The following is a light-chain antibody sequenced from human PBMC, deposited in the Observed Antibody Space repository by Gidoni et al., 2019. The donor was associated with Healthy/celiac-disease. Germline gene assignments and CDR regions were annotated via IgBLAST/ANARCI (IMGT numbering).Light chain of an antibody. V-gene: IGKV1-39*01. CDR3: QQSYSTPLT. Sequence: DIQMTQSPSSLSASVGDRVTSTCRASQSISIFLNWYQQKPGKAPKLLIYAASSLQSGVPSRFICSGSGTDFTLTISSLQPEDFATYFCQQSYSTPLTFGGGTKVEIK. J-gene: IGKJ4*01. CDR2: AAS. CDR1: QSISIF.